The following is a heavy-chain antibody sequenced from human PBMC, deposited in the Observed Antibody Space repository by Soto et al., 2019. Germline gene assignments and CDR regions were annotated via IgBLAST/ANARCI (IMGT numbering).Heavy chain of an antibody. J-gene: IGHJ6*02. V-gene: IGHV1-18*04. D-gene: IGHD2-15*01. CDR2: ISAYNGNT. Sequence: ASVKVSCKASGYTFTSYGISWVRQAPGQGLDWMGWISAYNGNTKYAQDLQGRVTMTTDTSTSTAYMELRSLRSDDTAMYYCARFSGGSYNTYYFYYGMDVWGQGTPVTVSS. CDR3: ARFSGGSYNTYYFYYGMDV. CDR1: GYTFTSYG.